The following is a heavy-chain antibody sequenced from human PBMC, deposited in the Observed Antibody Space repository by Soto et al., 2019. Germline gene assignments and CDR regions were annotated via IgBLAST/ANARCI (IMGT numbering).Heavy chain of an antibody. D-gene: IGHD3-22*01. J-gene: IGHJ4*02. Sequence: QVQLQESGPGLVKPSQTLSLTCTVSGGSISSGDYYWSWIRQPPGKGLEWIGYIYYSGSTYYNPSLKSRVTISVDTSKNQFSLKLSSVTAAHTAVYYCARAATYYYDSSSYYGDYWGQGTLVTVSS. V-gene: IGHV4-30-4*01. CDR2: IYYSGST. CDR1: GGSISSGDYY. CDR3: ARAATYYYDSSSYYGDY.